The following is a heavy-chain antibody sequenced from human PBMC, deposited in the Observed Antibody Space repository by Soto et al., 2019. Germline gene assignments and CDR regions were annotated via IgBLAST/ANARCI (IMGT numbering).Heavy chain of an antibody. CDR3: ARDIAVDLDF. D-gene: IGHD6-19*01. V-gene: IGHV3-48*01. J-gene: IGHJ4*02. CDR1: GFTFSSFS. Sequence: EVQLVESGGGLVQPGGSLRLSCAASGFTFSSFSMNWVRQAPGKGLEWLSFISNSGSSIYYADSVKGRFTISRDNAKNSLYLQMNSLGAEDTAVYYCARDIAVDLDFWGQGTLVTVSS. CDR2: ISNSGSSI.